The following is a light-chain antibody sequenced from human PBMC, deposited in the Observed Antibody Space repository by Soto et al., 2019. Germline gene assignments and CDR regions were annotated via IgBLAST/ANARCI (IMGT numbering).Light chain of an antibody. CDR2: NVN. J-gene: IGLJ1*01. CDR1: NSDVGSYNR. CDR3: SAFTSSTTYV. Sequence: QSALTQPNSVSGSPGQSTAISCTGTNSDVGSYNRVSWYQQHPGEVPKLIIFNVNDRPSGVSNRFSGSKSGNTASLTISGLQAEDEAGYYCSAFTSSTTYVFGTGTKVTVL. V-gene: IGLV2-14*01.